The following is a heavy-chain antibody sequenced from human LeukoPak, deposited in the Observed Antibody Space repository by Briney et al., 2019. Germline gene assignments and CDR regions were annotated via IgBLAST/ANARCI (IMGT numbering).Heavy chain of an antibody. CDR1: GGSFSGYY. V-gene: IGHV4-34*01. J-gene: IGHJ5*02. D-gene: IGHD3-10*01. CDR3: ANRVLLWFGEPRAWFDP. Sequence: SETLSLTCAVYGGSFSGYYWSWIRQPPGKGLEWIGEINHSGSTNYNPSLKSRVTISVDTSKNQFSLKLSSVTAADTAAYYCANRVLLWFGEPRAWFDPWGQGTLVTVSS. CDR2: INHSGST.